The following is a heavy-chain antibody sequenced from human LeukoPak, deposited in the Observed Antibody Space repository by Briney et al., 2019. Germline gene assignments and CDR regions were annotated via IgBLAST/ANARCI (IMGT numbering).Heavy chain of an antibody. CDR2: IYYSGST. CDR3: ARKVAYCGGDCYSEVFDY. D-gene: IGHD2-21*02. Sequence: SETLSLTCTVSGGSISSYYWSWIRQPPGKGLEWIGYIYYSGSTNYNPSLKSRVTISVDKSKNQFSLKLSSVTAADTAVYYCARKVAYCGGDCYSEVFDYWGQGTLVTVSS. V-gene: IGHV4-59*12. J-gene: IGHJ4*02. CDR1: GGSISSYY.